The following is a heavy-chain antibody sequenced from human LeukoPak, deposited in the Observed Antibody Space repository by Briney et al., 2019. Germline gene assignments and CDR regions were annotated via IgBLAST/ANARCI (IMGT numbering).Heavy chain of an antibody. CDR2: IKQDGSEK. J-gene: IGHJ4*02. Sequence: GGSLRLSCAASGFTFSSYWMSWVRQALGKGLEWVANIKQDGSEKYYVDSVKGRFTISRDNAKNSLYLQMNSLRAEDTAVYYCARGSRIVVVPAAISGGYYFDYWGQGTLVTVSS. CDR3: ARGSRIVVVPAAISGGYYFDY. CDR1: GFTFSSYW. V-gene: IGHV3-7*01. D-gene: IGHD2-2*01.